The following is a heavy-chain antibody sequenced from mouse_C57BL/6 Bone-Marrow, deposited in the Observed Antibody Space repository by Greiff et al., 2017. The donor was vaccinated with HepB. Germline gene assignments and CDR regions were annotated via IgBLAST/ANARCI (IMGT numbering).Heavy chain of an antibody. J-gene: IGHJ2*01. CDR1: GFTFSSYA. D-gene: IGHD2-4*01. CDR3: ARAMITTEYFDY. CDR2: ISDGGSYT. Sequence: EVQVVESGGGLVKPGGSLKLSCAASGFTFSSYAMSWVRQTPEKRLEWVATISDGGSYTYYPDNVKGRFTISRDNAKNNLYLQMSHLKSEDTAMYYCARAMITTEYFDYWGQGTTLTVSS. V-gene: IGHV5-4*01.